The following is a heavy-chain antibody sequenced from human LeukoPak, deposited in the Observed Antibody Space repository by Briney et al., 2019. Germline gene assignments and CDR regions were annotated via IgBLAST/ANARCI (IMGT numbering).Heavy chain of an antibody. J-gene: IGHJ4*02. V-gene: IGHV3-48*04. Sequence: GGSLRLSCTASGFTFSSYSMNWVRQAPGKGLEWVSYMSSNSGTINYADSVKGRFTISRDNAKNSLYLQMNSLRAEDTAVYYCARKEDFDYWGQGTLVTVSS. CDR1: GFTFSSYS. CDR3: ARKEDFDY. CDR2: MSSNSGTI.